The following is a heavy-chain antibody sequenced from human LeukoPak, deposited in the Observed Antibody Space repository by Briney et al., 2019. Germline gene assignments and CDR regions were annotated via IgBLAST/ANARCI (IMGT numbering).Heavy chain of an antibody. V-gene: IGHV3-23*01. D-gene: IGHD6-13*01. J-gene: IGHJ4*02. CDR2: MSGNGGNT. CDR3: ASSSSWTRFDY. Sequence: GGSLRLSCAASGFIFSNYAMSWVRQAPGKGLEWVSSMSGNGGNTYYADSVKGRFTISGDNSENTLYLQMNSLRPEDTAVYYCASSSSWTRFDYWGQETLVTVSS. CDR1: GFIFSNYA.